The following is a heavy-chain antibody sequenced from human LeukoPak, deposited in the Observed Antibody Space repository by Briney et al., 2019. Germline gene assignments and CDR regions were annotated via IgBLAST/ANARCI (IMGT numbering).Heavy chain of an antibody. CDR1: GFTFSTYA. D-gene: IGHD3-3*01. CDR2: IPYDGSNK. Sequence: PGGSLRLSCAASGFTFSTYAMHWVRQAPVKGLEWVAIIPYDGSNKYYADSVKGRFTISRDNSKNTLYLQMNSLRAEDTAVYYCARTYYDFWSGYPKGDYFDYWGQGTLVTVSS. V-gene: IGHV3-30-3*01. J-gene: IGHJ4*02. CDR3: ARTYYDFWSGYPKGDYFDY.